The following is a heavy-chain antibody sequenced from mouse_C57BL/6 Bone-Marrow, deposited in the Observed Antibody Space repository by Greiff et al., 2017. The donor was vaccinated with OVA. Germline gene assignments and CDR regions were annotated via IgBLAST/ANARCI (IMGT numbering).Heavy chain of an antibody. CDR3: ARPYSNAWYFDV. D-gene: IGHD2-5*01. CDR2: ISNGGGST. Sequence: DVMLVESGGGLVQPGGSLKLSCAASGFTFSDYYMYWVRQTPEKRLEWVAYISNGGGSTYYPDTVKGRFTISRDNAKNTLYLQMSRLKSEDTAMYYCARPYSNAWYFDVWGTGTTVTVSS. J-gene: IGHJ1*03. CDR1: GFTFSDYY. V-gene: IGHV5-12*01.